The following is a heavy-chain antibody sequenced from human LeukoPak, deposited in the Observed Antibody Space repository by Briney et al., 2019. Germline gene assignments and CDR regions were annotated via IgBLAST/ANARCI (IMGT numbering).Heavy chain of an antibody. CDR1: GYTFTSYD. D-gene: IGHD6-19*01. CDR3: ARVGHSSGWYRDY. J-gene: IGHJ4*02. CDR2: MNPNSGNT. V-gene: IGHV1-8*01. Sequence: GASVKVSCKASGYTFTSYDFNWLRQATGQGLEWMGWMNPNSGNTGYAQKFQGRVTMTRNTSISTAYMELSSLRSEDTAVYYCARVGHSSGWYRDYWGQGTLVTVSS.